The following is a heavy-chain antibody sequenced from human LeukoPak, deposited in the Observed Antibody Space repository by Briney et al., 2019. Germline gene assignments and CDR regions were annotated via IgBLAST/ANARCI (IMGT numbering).Heavy chain of an antibody. D-gene: IGHD2-15*01. V-gene: IGHV3-23*01. J-gene: IGHJ4*02. CDR3: AKVIGGTNYWAFDY. CDR2: FSGSGGST. CDR1: GFTFSSYA. Sequence: GGSLRLSCAASGFTFSSYAMSWVRQAPGKGLEWVSSFSGSGGSTYYADSVKGRFTISRDNSKNTLYLQMNSLRAEDTAVYYCAKVIGGTNYWAFDYWGQGTLVTVSS.